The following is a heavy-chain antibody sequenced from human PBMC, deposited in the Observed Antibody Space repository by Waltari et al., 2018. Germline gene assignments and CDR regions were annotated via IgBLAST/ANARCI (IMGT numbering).Heavy chain of an antibody. CDR2: TNTDGSFT. J-gene: IGHJ4*02. Sequence: EVQLVESGGGLVQPGGSLVLSCAVSGFTFSSYWMHWCRQTPGEGLVWLSRTNTDGSFTNYADSVEGRFTMSRDNAKDTVYLQMNSLRAEDTAIYYCVRGSLNPGFDYWGQGTLVTVSS. CDR1: GFTFSSYW. V-gene: IGHV3-74*01. CDR3: VRGSLNPGFDY.